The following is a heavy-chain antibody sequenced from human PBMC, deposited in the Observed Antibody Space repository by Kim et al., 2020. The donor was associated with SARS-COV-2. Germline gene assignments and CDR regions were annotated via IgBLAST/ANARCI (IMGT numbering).Heavy chain of an antibody. CDR3: AKDLIAAAGITIDY. Sequence: GGSLRLSCAASGFTFSSYGMHWVRQAPGKGLEWVAVISYDGSNKYYAYSVKGRFTISRDNSKNTLYLQMNSLRAEDTAVYYCAKDLIAAAGITIDYWGQGTLVTVSS. J-gene: IGHJ4*02. CDR1: GFTFSSYG. D-gene: IGHD6-13*01. V-gene: IGHV3-30*18. CDR2: ISYDGSNK.